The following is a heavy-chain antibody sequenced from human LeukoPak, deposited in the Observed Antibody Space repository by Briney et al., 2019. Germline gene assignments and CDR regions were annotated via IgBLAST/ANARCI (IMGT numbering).Heavy chain of an antibody. D-gene: IGHD4-17*01. J-gene: IGHJ6*03. V-gene: IGHV3-23*01. CDR2: ISGSGGST. CDR1: GSTFSSYG. Sequence: PGGSLRLSCAASGSTFSSYGMSWVRQAPGKGLEWVSAISGSGGSTYYADSVKGRFTISRDNSKNTLYLQMNSLRAEDTAVYYCAKGGTVTTFHYYYYMDVWGKGTTVTISS. CDR3: AKGGTVTTFHYYYYMDV.